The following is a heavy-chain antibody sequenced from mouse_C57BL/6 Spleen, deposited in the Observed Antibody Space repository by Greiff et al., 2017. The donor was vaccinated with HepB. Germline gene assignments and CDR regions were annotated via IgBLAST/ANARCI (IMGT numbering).Heavy chain of an antibody. D-gene: IGHD2-5*01. CDR1: GYTFTSYW. CDR3: ARGGYSNYWYFDV. V-gene: IGHV1-53*01. CDR2: INPSNGGT. J-gene: IGHJ1*03. Sequence: VQLQQPGTELVKPGASVKLSCKASGYTFTSYWMHWVKQRPGQGLEWIGNINPSNGGTNYNEKFKSKATLTVDKSSSTAYMQLSSLTSEDSAVYYCARGGYSNYWYFDVWGTGTTVTDSP.